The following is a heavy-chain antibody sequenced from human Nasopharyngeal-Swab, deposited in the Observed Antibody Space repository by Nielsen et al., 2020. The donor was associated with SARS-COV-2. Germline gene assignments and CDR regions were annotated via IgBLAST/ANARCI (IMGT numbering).Heavy chain of an antibody. CDR3: ARAVGQQWLVRRNYFDY. CDR1: GYTFTRYG. CDR2: ISAYNGNT. V-gene: IGHV1-18*01. D-gene: IGHD6-19*01. Sequence: ASVKVSCKASGYTFTRYGISWVRQAPGQGLEWMGWISAYNGNTNYAQKLQGRVTMTTDTSTSTAYMELRSLRSDDTAVYYCARAVGQQWLVRRNYFDYWGQGTLVTVSS. J-gene: IGHJ4*02.